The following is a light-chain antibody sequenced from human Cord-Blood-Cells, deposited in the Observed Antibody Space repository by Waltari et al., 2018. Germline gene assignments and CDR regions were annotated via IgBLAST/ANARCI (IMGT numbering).Light chain of an antibody. Sequence: SYELTQPPSVSVSPGQTASITCSGDKMGDKHACWYQQKPGQTPVVVIYQDSKRPSEIPERFSGSNSGNTATLTISGTHAMDEADYYCQAWDSSTVVFGGGTKLTVL. V-gene: IGLV3-1*01. J-gene: IGLJ2*01. CDR3: QAWDSSTVV. CDR2: QDS. CDR1: KMGDKH.